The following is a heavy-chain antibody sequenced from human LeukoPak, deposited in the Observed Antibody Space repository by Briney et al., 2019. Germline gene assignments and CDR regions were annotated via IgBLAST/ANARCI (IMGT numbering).Heavy chain of an antibody. CDR1: GFTFSSYG. V-gene: IGHV3-30*02. D-gene: IGHD2-2*01. J-gene: IGHJ4*02. CDR2: IRHDGSNK. Sequence: GGSLRLSCAASGFTFSSYGMHWVRQAPGKGLEWVAFIRHDGSNKYYADSVKGRFTISRDNSKNTLYLQMNSLRAEDTAVYYCAKDGGGYCSSTSCYGRGYFDYWGQGTLVTVSS. CDR3: AKDGGGYCSSTSCYGRGYFDY.